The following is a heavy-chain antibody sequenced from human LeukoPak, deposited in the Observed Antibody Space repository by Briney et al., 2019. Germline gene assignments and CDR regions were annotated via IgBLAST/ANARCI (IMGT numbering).Heavy chain of an antibody. CDR1: GVTVSSNY. CDR3: AREGSGWFGELLYDY. CDR2: IYSGGST. V-gene: IGHV3-66*01. J-gene: IGHJ4*02. Sequence: PGGSLRLSCAASGVTVSSNYMSWVRQAPGEGLEWVSVIYSGGSTYYADSVKGRLTISRDNSKNTLYLQMNSPRAEDTAVYYCAREGSGWFGELLYDYWGQGTLVTASS. D-gene: IGHD3-10*01.